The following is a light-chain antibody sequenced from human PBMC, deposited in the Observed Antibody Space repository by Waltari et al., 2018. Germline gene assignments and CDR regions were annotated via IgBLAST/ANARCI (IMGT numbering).Light chain of an antibody. Sequence: QSALTQPASVSGSPGQSITISCTGTSSDVGGYKYVSWYQQHPGKVPKLMINGSTNRPSGVSNRFSGSKSGNTASLTISGLQAEDEADYYCSSYTSSRTRVFGTGTKVTVL. CDR3: SSYTSSRTRV. CDR2: GST. CDR1: SSDVGGYKY. J-gene: IGLJ1*01. V-gene: IGLV2-14*03.